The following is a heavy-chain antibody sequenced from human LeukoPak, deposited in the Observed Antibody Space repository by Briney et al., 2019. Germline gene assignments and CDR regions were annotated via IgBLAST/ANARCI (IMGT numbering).Heavy chain of an antibody. CDR2: IYYSGTT. CDR3: ARFSGAAYYFDY. Sequence: SETLSLTCSVSGGSVNSGNYYWSWLRQPPGKGLEWIGYIYYSGTTNYNPSLKSRVTVSVDPSKNQLSLKLISVTAADTAVYYCARFSGAAYYFDYWGQGTLVTVSS. CDR1: GGSVNSGNYY. D-gene: IGHD2-15*01. J-gene: IGHJ4*02. V-gene: IGHV4-61*01.